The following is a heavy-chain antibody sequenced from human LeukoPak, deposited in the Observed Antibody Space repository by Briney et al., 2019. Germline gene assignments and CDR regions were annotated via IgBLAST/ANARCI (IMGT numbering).Heavy chain of an antibody. V-gene: IGHV3-11*05. Sequence: GGSLRLSCAAAGFTFSDYYMSWIRQAPGKGLEWVSYISSSSSYTNYADSVKGRFTISRGNAKNSLYLQMNSLRAEDTAVYYCARDGAADAFDIWGQGTMVTVSS. CDR3: ARDGAADAFDI. CDR1: GFTFSDYY. CDR2: ISSSSSYT. J-gene: IGHJ3*02. D-gene: IGHD6-13*01.